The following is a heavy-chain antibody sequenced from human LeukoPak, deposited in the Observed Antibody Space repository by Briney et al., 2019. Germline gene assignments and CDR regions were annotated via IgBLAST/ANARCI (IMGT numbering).Heavy chain of an antibody. CDR1: GFTFSSHA. Sequence: GGSLRLSCAASGFTFSSHAMSWVRQAPGKGPEWVSTISGSGGTTYYADSVKGRFTISRDNSKNTLYLQMNSLRAEDTAVYYCAKEGITIFGVVTVYNWFDPWGQGTLVTVSS. CDR2: ISGSGGTT. J-gene: IGHJ5*02. CDR3: AKEGITIFGVVTVYNWFDP. D-gene: IGHD3-3*01. V-gene: IGHV3-23*01.